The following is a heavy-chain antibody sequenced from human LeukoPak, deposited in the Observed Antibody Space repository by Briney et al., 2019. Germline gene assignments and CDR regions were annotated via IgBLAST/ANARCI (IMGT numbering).Heavy chain of an antibody. CDR3: AREELLRGSFDY. D-gene: IGHD1-26*01. V-gene: IGHV3-30-3*01. CDR1: GFTFSSYS. CDR2: ISYDGSNK. J-gene: IGHJ4*02. Sequence: PGGSLRLSCAASGFTFSSYSMDWVSQAPGKGLEWVAVISYDGSNKYYADSVKGRFTISRDNSKNTLYLQMNSLRAEDTAVYYCAREELLRGSFDYWGQGTLVTVSS.